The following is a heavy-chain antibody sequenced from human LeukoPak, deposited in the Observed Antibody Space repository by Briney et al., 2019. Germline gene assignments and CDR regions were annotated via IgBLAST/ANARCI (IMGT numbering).Heavy chain of an antibody. CDR2: IYSSGST. D-gene: IGHD6-19*01. J-gene: IGHJ4*02. V-gene: IGHV4-4*07. Sequence: SETLSLTCTVSGGSISNYYWSWIRQPAGKGREWIGRIYSSGSTNYNPSLQSRVTMSVDTSKNQFSLKLSSVTAADTAVYYCARGSSGWYSIDYWGQGTLVTVSS. CDR3: ARGSSGWYSIDY. CDR1: GGSISNYY.